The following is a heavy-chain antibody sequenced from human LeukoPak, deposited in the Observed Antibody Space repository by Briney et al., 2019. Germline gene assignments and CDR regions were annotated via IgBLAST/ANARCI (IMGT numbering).Heavy chain of an antibody. J-gene: IGHJ6*02. CDR3: ANDYSNYYSYGMDV. CDR1: GFTFSSYG. V-gene: IGHV3-30*18. CDR2: ISHDGSNK. D-gene: IGHD4-11*01. Sequence: GGSLRLSCAASGFTFSSYGMHWVRQAPGKGLEWVAVISHDGSNKDYSDSVKGRFTISRDNSRSTLYLHMNSLRVEDTAVYYCANDYSNYYSYGMDVWGQGTRSPSP.